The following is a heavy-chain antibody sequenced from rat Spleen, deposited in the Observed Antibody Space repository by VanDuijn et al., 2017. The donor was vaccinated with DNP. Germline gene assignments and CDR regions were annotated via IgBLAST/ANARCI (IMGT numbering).Heavy chain of an antibody. CDR3: DTYYGFNSYFFDY. V-gene: IGHV5S10*01. D-gene: IGHD1-6*01. Sequence: EVQLVESGGGLVQAGRSLKLSCAASGFTFSDYNMAWVRQAPKKGLEWVATIFYAGTTTYYRGSVKGRFTISRDNANGTLYLQMDNLRSEDTATYFCDTYYGFNSYFFDYWGQGVMVTVSS. J-gene: IGHJ2*01. CDR1: GFTFSDYN. CDR2: IFYAGTTT.